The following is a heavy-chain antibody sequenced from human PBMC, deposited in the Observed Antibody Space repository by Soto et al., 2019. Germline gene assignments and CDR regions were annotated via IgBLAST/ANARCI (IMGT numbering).Heavy chain of an antibody. Sequence: GGSLRLSCAASGFSFSNAWMSWVRQAPGKGLEWVGRVKSKTDGGTTDYAAPVKGRFTVSRDDSKNMLVLQMNSLKTEDTAVYYCTTDAGYSGYYPRDFDYWGQGTLVTVSS. V-gene: IGHV3-15*05. CDR1: GFSFSNAW. J-gene: IGHJ4*02. CDR2: VKSKTDGGTT. CDR3: TTDAGYSGYYPRDFDY. D-gene: IGHD3-22*01.